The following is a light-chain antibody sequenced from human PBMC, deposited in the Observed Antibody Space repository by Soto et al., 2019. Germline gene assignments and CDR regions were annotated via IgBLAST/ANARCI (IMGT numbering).Light chain of an antibody. CDR2: LNSDGSH. J-gene: IGLJ2*01. V-gene: IGLV4-69*01. CDR3: LTWGTGMFGV. Sequence: QAVLTQSPSASASPGASVNLTCTLSRGHSGYDIAWYQQQPEKGPRHLMKLNSDGSHSKGDGIPDRFSDSSPGAVRYLTMSRLRAEDEADYYCLTWGTGMFGVFGGGTTLTVL. CDR1: RGHSGYD.